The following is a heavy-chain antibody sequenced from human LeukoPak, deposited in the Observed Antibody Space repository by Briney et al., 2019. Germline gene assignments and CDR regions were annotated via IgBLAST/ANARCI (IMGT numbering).Heavy chain of an antibody. CDR2: ITSGGGYI. V-gene: IGHV3-21*01. J-gene: IGHJ4*02. Sequence: GGSLRLSCAASGFTFSRYAMSWVRQAPGKGLEWVSSITSGGGYIYYADSVKGRFTTSRDNAKNSLSLQLNSLRVEDTAVYYCARGHYDVLAASYKWTPDYWGQGTLVTVSS. D-gene: IGHD3-9*01. CDR1: GFTFSRYA. CDR3: ARGHYDVLAASYKWTPDY.